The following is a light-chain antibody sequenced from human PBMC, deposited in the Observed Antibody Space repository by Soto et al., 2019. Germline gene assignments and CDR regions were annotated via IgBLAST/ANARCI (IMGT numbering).Light chain of an antibody. V-gene: IGLV1-40*01. CDR1: SSNIGAGYD. Sequence: QSVLTQPPSVSGAPGQRVTISCTGSSSNIGAGYDVHWYQQLPGTAPTLLIYGNRNRTSGVPERFSGSKSGTSASLAITVLQAEDEADYYCQSYDSSLSGWVFGGGTKLTVL. CDR3: QSYDSSLSGWV. J-gene: IGLJ3*02. CDR2: GNR.